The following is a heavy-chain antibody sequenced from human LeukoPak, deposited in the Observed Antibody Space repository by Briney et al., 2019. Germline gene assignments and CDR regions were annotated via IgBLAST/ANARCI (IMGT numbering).Heavy chain of an antibody. Sequence: PGGSLRLSCAASGFTFDDYAMHWVRQAPGKGLAWVSGISWNSGSIGYADSVKGRFTSSRDNAKNSLYLQMNSLRAEDTALYYCAKARSTLFDYFDYWGQGTLVTVSS. CDR2: ISWNSGSI. CDR1: GFTFDDYA. D-gene: IGHD3-16*01. J-gene: IGHJ4*02. CDR3: AKARSTLFDYFDY. V-gene: IGHV3-9*01.